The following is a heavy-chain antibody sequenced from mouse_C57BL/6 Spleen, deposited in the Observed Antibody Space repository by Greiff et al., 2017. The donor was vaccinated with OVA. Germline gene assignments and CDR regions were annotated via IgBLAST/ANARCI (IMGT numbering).Heavy chain of an antibody. D-gene: IGHD4-1*01. V-gene: IGHV1-82*01. CDR2: IYPGDGDT. CDR1: GYAFSSSW. J-gene: IGHJ1*03. Sequence: VKLMESGPELVKPGASVKISCKASGYAFSSSWMNWVKQRPGKGLEWIGRIYPGDGDTNYNGKFKGKATLTADKSSSTAYMQLSSLTSEDSAVYFCGTGSYFDVWGTGTTVTVSS. CDR3: GTGSYFDV.